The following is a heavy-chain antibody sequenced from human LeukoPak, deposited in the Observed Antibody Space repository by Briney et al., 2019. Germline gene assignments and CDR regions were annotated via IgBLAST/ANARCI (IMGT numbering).Heavy chain of an antibody. D-gene: IGHD6-13*01. Sequence: GSLRLSCAASGSTFSSYGMHWVRQAPGKGLEWVAVISYDGSNKYYADSVKGRFTISRDNSKNTLYLQMNSLRAEDTAVYYCAKDGVAAAGTLDYWGQGTLVTVSS. CDR1: GSTFSSYG. CDR2: ISYDGSNK. J-gene: IGHJ4*02. CDR3: AKDGVAAAGTLDY. V-gene: IGHV3-30*18.